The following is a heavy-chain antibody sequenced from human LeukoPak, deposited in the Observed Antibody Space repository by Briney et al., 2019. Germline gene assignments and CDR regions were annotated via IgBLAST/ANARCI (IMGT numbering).Heavy chain of an antibody. J-gene: IGHJ4*02. CDR1: GYTFTSYG. Sequence: ASVKVSCKASGYTFTSYGISWVRQAPGQGLEWMGWISAYNGDTNYAQKLQGRATMTTDTSTSTAYMELRSLRSDDTAVYYCARVRGIFGVVNDFDYWGQGTLVTVSS. V-gene: IGHV1-18*01. D-gene: IGHD3-3*01. CDR2: ISAYNGDT. CDR3: ARVRGIFGVVNDFDY.